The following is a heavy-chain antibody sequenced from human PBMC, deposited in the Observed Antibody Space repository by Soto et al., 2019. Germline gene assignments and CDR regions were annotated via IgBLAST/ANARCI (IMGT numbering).Heavy chain of an antibody. CDR1: GFTFSSYG. CDR3: AKDPRGGGSGSYDYYYYYMDV. J-gene: IGHJ6*03. CDR2: ISYDGSNK. Sequence: QVQLVESGGGVVQPGRSLRLSCAASGFTFSSYGMHWVRQAPGKGLEWVAVISYDGSNKYYADSVKGRFTISRDNSKNTPYLQMNSLRAEDTAVYYCAKDPRGGGSGSYDYYYYYMDVWGKGTTVTVSS. V-gene: IGHV3-30*18. D-gene: IGHD3-10*01.